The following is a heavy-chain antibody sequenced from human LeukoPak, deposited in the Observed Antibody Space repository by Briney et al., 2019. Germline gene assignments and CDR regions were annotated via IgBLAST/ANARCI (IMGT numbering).Heavy chain of an antibody. CDR2: IYYSGST. J-gene: IGHJ4*02. V-gene: IGHV4-59*08. Sequence: PSETPSLTCTVSGGSISSYYWSWIRQPPGKGLEWIGYIYYSGSTNYNPSLKSRVTISVDTSKNQFSLKLSSVTAADTAVYYCARVVGSITMVRGVKGYYFDYWGQGTLVTVSS. D-gene: IGHD3-10*01. CDR3: ARVVGSITMVRGVKGYYFDY. CDR1: GGSISSYY.